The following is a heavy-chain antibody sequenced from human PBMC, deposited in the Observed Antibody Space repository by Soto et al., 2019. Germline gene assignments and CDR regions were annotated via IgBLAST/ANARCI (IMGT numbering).Heavy chain of an antibody. CDR3: ARPLYYYESSGYSSPGAFDI. V-gene: IGHV5-10-1*01. D-gene: IGHD3-22*01. J-gene: IGHJ3*02. Sequence: PVQPKRVSCKGAEERFTSYWSSWVRQIHGKGLEWMGRIDPSDSYTNYSPSFQGHVTISADKSISTAYLQWSSLKASDTALYYCARPLYYYESSGYSSPGAFDIWAQGTMVTVSS. CDR2: IDPSDSYT. CDR1: EERFTSYW.